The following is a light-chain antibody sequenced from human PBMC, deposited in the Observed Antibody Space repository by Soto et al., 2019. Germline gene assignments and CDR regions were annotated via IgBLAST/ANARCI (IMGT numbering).Light chain of an antibody. J-gene: IGLJ2*01. CDR2: EAA. CDR1: SDDIGANNY. Sequence: QSALTQPASVSGSPGQSITISCTGTSDDIGANNYVSWYQHHPGKAPKILIYEAANRPSGISHRFSGSKSGNTASLTISGLQAEDEAEYFCTAYTSASTLGFGGVTKLTVL. V-gene: IGLV2-14*01. CDR3: TAYTSASTLG.